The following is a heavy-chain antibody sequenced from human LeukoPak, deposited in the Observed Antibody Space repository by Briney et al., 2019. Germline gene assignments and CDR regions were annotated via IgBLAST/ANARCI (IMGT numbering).Heavy chain of an antibody. D-gene: IGHD3-16*01. CDR2: IKQDGSEK. CDR3: ARTLMITFGGVPDY. CDR1: GFTFSSYW. V-gene: IGHV3-7*01. J-gene: IGHJ4*02. Sequence: GGSLRLSCAASGFTFSSYWMSWVRQAPGKGLEWVANIKQDGSEKYYVDSVKGRFTISRDNAENSLYLQMNSLRAEDTAVYYCARTLMITFGGVPDYWGQGTLVTVSS.